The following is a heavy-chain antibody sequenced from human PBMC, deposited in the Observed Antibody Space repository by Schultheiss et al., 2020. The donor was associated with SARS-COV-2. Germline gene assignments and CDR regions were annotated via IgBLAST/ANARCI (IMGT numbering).Heavy chain of an antibody. D-gene: IGHD3-10*01. V-gene: IGHV3-23*01. CDR1: GFTFSSYE. J-gene: IGHJ4*02. CDR3: ANEGGQGFGELLD. Sequence: GESLKISCAASGFTFSSYEMNWVRQAPGKGLEWVSTISGSGGTTYYADSVKGRFTISRDNSKNTLNLQMNSLRAEDTAVYYCANEGGQGFGELLDWGQGTLVTVSS. CDR2: ISGSGGTT.